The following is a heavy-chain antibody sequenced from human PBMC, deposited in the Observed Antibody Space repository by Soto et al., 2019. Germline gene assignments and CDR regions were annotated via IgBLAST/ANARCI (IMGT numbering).Heavy chain of an antibody. CDR2: IGTAVDT. CDR3: AGRRQVINDYYGLAD. V-gene: IGHV3-13*01. J-gene: IGHJ6*02. Sequence: EVQLVESGGGLVQPGGSLRLSCAASGFPFSIYERTWAGQVTGKGLGWVSGIGTAVDTKYVGSVKGRFTISRDNAKNSLYLQMNSLRAEDTAVYYCAGRRQVINDYYGLADWGQGTTVIVSS. D-gene: IGHD2-21*01. CDR1: GFPFSIYE.